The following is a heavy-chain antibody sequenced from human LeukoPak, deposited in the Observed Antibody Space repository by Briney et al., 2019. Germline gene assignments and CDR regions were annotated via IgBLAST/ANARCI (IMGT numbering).Heavy chain of an antibody. CDR3: ARDCSGTICYDTPDFDY. V-gene: IGHV3-48*01. Sequence: GGSLRLSCAASGFTFSSYGMNWVRQAPGKGLEWVSYISTSSSTTYYADSVKGRFTISRDNAKSSLYLQMNSLRSEDTAVYFCARDCSGTICYDTPDFDYWGQGTLVTVSS. CDR1: GFTFSSYG. CDR2: ISTSSSTT. J-gene: IGHJ4*02. D-gene: IGHD2-2*01.